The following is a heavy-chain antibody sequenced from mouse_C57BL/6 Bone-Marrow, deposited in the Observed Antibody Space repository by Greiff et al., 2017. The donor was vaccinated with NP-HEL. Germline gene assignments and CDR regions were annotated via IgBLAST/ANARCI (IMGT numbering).Heavy chain of an antibody. J-gene: IGHJ1*03. Sequence: EVMLVESGGGLVKPGGSLKLSCAASGFTFSSYTMSWVRQTPEKRLEWVATISGGGGNTYYPDSVKGRFTISRDNAKNTLYLQMSSLRSEDTALYYCARLNYYGSSSHWYFDVWGTGTTVTVSS. D-gene: IGHD1-1*01. CDR2: ISGGGGNT. CDR1: GFTFSSYT. CDR3: ARLNYYGSSSHWYFDV. V-gene: IGHV5-9*01.